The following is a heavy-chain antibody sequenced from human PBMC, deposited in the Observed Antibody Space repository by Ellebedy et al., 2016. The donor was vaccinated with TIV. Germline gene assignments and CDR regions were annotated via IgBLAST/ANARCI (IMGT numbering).Heavy chain of an antibody. D-gene: IGHD3-10*01. CDR1: GFTFSNYA. CDR3: ARGKAYYGSGDYLDY. Sequence: GESLKISXAASGFTFSNYAIHWVRQAPGKGLESVASISTDGGRTNYADSVKGRFTISRDNSKNTVYLQMGSLRAEDMAMYYCARGKAYYGSGDYLDYWGQGSLVTVSS. V-gene: IGHV3-64*02. J-gene: IGHJ4*02. CDR2: ISTDGGRT.